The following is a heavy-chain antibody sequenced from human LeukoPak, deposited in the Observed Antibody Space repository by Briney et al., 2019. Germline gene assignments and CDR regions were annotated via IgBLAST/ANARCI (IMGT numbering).Heavy chain of an antibody. V-gene: IGHV4-34*01. D-gene: IGHD3-3*01. CDR1: GGSFSGYY. Sequence: SETLSLTCAVYGGSFSGYYWSWIRQPPGKGLEWIGEINHSGSTNCNPSLKSRVTISVDTSKNQFSLKLSSVTAADTAVYYCARVRWSGYYIDTVYYFDYWGQGTLVTVSS. J-gene: IGHJ4*02. CDR2: INHSGST. CDR3: ARVRWSGYYIDTVYYFDY.